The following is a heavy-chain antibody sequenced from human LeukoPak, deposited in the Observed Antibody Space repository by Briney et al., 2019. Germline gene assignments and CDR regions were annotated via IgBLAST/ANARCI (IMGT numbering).Heavy chain of an antibody. J-gene: IGHJ6*02. V-gene: IGHV1-8*01. Sequence: ASVKVSCKASGYTFTSYDINWVRQATGQGLEWMGWMNPNSGITGYAQKFQGRVTMTRNTSISTAYMELSSLRSEDTAVYYCARYPYYYYGMDVWGQGTTVTVSS. D-gene: IGHD1-1*01. CDR3: ARYPYYYYGMDV. CDR2: MNPNSGIT. CDR1: GYTFTSYD.